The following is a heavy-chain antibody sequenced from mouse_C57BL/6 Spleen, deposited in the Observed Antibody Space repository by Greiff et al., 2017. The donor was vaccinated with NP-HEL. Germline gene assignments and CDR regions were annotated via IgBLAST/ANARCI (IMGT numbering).Heavy chain of an antibody. D-gene: IGHD3-3*01. CDR1: GFTFSSYA. J-gene: IGHJ3*01. CDR2: ISSGGDYI. V-gene: IGHV5-9-1*02. Sequence: DVKLQESGEGLVKPGGSLKLSCAASGFTFSSYAMSWVRQTPEKRLEWVAYISSGGDYIYYADTVKGRFTISRDNARNTLYLQMSSLKSEDTAMYYCTRVGGTALTFAYWGQGTLVTVSA. CDR3: TRVGGTALTFAY.